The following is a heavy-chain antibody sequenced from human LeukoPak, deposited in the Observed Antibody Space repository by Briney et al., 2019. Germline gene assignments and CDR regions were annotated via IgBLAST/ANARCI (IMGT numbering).Heavy chain of an antibody. CDR3: ARVFYGGSLGFDY. CDR1: GGSINSYH. Sequence: PSETLSLTCTVSGGSINSYHWSWIRQPPGEGLEWIGYVYYTGSTDSNPSLKSRVTMSVDTSKNQFSLNLTSVTAADTAIYYCARVFYGGSLGFDYWGQGILVTVSS. J-gene: IGHJ4*02. D-gene: IGHD4-23*01. V-gene: IGHV4-59*01. CDR2: VYYTGST.